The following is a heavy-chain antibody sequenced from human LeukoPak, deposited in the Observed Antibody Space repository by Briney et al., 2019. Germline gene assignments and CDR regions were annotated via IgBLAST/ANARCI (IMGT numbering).Heavy chain of an antibody. CDR1: GFTFSDYY. D-gene: IGHD3-10*01. Sequence: GGSLRLSCAASGFTFSDYYMSWIRQAPGKGLEWVSSILSGGDTASYADPVRGRFTISRHNSKNTLYLEMNSLRAEDTAIYYCAKDLISPRRVGSSEKLDYWGQGTLVTVSS. V-gene: IGHV3-23*01. CDR2: ILSGGDTA. CDR3: AKDLISPRRVGSSEKLDY. J-gene: IGHJ4*02.